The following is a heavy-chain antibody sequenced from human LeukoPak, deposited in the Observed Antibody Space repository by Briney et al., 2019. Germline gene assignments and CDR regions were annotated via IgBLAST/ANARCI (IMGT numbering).Heavy chain of an antibody. Sequence: SQTLSLTCAISGDSFSSNSGAWNWIRQSPSRGLEWLGRTYYRSKWYNHYAVSVKSRITINPDTSKNQFSLQLKSVTPEDTAVYYCASYDSNGYYIAYWGQGTLVTVSS. J-gene: IGHJ4*02. D-gene: IGHD3-22*01. CDR1: GDSFSSNSGA. V-gene: IGHV6-1*01. CDR2: TYYRSKWYN. CDR3: ASYDSNGYYIAY.